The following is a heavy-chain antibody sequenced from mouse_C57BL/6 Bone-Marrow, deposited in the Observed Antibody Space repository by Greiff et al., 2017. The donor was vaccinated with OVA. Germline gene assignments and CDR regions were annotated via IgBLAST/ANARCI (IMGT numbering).Heavy chain of an antibody. Sequence: VQLQQSGAELVRPGTSVKLSCKASGYTFTNYWMHWVKQRPGQGLEWIGVIAPSDSYINYNQKFKGRATLTVDTSSSTAYMHRSSLTSEDSAVYYCAHYGSRLYLHYWGQGTSLTVSS. CDR2: IAPSDSYI. D-gene: IGHD1-1*01. J-gene: IGHJ2*02. CDR3: AHYGSRLYLHY. V-gene: IGHV1-59*01. CDR1: GYTFTNYW.